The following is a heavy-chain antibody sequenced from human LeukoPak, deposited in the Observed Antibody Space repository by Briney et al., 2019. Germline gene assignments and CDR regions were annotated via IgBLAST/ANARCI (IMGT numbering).Heavy chain of an antibody. V-gene: IGHV4-59*01. Sequence: PSETLSLTCTVSGGSISSYYWSWIRQPPGKGLEWIGYIYYSGSTNYNPSLKSRVTISVDTSKNQFSLKLSSVTAADTAVYYCARASWTGGGNPGYFDYWGQGTLVTVSS. CDR1: GGSISSYY. CDR2: IYYSGST. CDR3: ARASWTGGGNPGYFDY. J-gene: IGHJ4*02. D-gene: IGHD4-23*01.